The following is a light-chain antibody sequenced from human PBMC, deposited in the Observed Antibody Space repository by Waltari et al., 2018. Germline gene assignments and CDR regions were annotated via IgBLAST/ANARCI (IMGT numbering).Light chain of an antibody. CDR2: GAS. V-gene: IGKV3-20*01. CDR3: QQYSSSPRT. J-gene: IGKJ2*01. Sequence: EIVLTQSPGTLSLSPGARATLPCRASQSVSSSYLAWYQQKPGQAPRLLIYGASSRATGIPDRFSGSGSGTDFTLSISRLEPEDLAVYYCQQYSSSPRTFGQGTKLEIK. CDR1: QSVSSSY.